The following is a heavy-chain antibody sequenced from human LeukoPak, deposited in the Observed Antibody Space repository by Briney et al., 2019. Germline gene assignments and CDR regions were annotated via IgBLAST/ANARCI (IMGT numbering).Heavy chain of an antibody. CDR1: GFTFSSYA. D-gene: IGHD3-16*01. CDR2: ISGSGGST. CDR3: ARRLRLGTSGFDN. J-gene: IGHJ4*02. Sequence: GGSLRLSCAASGFTFSSYAMSWVRQAPGKGLEWVSAISGSGGSTYYADSVKGRFTISRDNAKNSLYLQMNSLRAEDTAVYYCARRLRLGTSGFDNWGQGTLVTVSS. V-gene: IGHV3-23*01.